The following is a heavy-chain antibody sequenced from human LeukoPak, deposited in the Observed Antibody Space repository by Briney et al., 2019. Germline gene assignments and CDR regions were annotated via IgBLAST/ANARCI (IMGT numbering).Heavy chain of an antibody. D-gene: IGHD6-19*01. CDR1: GFTFSRFG. CDR3: AKPGWFNQLNFDAFDI. CDR2: IWYDRRHR. Sequence: GGSLRLSCAASGFTFSRFGVHCVPQAPGRGVEWVPVIWYDRRHRYYEISVERRLTLSRDNSKHTLYLEMNTQGAEDTAVYYCAKPGWFNQLNFDAFDIWGQGTMVTVSS. J-gene: IGHJ3*02. V-gene: IGHV3-33*03.